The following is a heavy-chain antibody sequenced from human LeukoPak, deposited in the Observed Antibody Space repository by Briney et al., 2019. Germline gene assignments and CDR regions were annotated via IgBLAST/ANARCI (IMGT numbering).Heavy chain of an antibody. CDR1: GGSLSSYY. CDR3: ARATYSSGWGTSDY. Sequence: PSETLSLTCTVSGGSLSSYYWSWIRQPPGKGLEWIGYIYYSGSTNYNPSLKSRVTISVDTSKNQFSLKLSSVTAADTAVYYCARATYSSGWGTSDYWGQGTLVTVSS. CDR2: IYYSGST. V-gene: IGHV4-59*01. D-gene: IGHD6-19*01. J-gene: IGHJ4*02.